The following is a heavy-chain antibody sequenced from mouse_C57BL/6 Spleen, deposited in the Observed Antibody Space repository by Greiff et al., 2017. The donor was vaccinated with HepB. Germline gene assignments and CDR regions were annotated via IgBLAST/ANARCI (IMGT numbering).Heavy chain of an antibody. D-gene: IGHD2-4*01. J-gene: IGHJ3*01. Sequence: QVQLKQSGPGLVQPSQSLSITCTVSGFSLTSYGVHWVRQSPGKGLEWLGVIWSGGSTDYTAAFISRLSISKDNSKSQVFFKMNSLQADDTAIYYCARTYYDYDGGSWFAYWGQGTLVTVSA. V-gene: IGHV2-2*01. CDR2: IWSGGST. CDR1: GFSLTSYG. CDR3: ARTYYDYDGGSWFAY.